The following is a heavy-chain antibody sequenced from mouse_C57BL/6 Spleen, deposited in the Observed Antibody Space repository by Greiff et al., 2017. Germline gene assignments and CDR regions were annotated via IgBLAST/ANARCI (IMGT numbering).Heavy chain of an antibody. J-gene: IGHJ4*01. D-gene: IGHD2-1*01. CDR1: GYTFTSYW. CDR3: ARWGNYGMDY. V-gene: IGHV1-64*01. CDR2: IHPNSGST. Sequence: QVQLKQPGAELVKPGASVKLSCKASGYTFTSYWMRWVKQRPGQGLEWIGMIHPNSGSTNYNEKFKSKATLTVDKSSSTAYMQLSSLTSEDSAVYYCARWGNYGMDYWGQGTSVTVSS.